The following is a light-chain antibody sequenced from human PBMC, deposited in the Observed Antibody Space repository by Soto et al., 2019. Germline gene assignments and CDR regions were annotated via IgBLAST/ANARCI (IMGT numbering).Light chain of an antibody. CDR1: HAVSSNF. CDR3: QQYNNWPPWT. CDR2: GVS. Sequence: ELVLTQSPGTLSLSPWESAALSCRASHAVSSNFLAWYQQKPGQAPRLLIYGVSSRASGIPDRFTGSGSGTDFTLTISRLEPEDFAVYYCQQYNNWPPWTFGQGTKVDIK. J-gene: IGKJ1*01. V-gene: IGKV3-20*01.